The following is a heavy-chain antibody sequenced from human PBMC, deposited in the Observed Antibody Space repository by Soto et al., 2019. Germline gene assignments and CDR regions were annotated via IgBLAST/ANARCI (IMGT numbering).Heavy chain of an antibody. Sequence: PGGSLRLSCAASGFTFSSYSMNWVRQAPGKGLEWVSSISSSSSYIYYAGSVKGRFTISRDNAKNSLYLQMNSLRAEDTAVYYCARIRSHYGMDVWGQGTTVTVSS. CDR1: GFTFSSYS. J-gene: IGHJ6*02. CDR3: ARIRSHYGMDV. V-gene: IGHV3-21*01. D-gene: IGHD3-3*02. CDR2: ISSSSSYI.